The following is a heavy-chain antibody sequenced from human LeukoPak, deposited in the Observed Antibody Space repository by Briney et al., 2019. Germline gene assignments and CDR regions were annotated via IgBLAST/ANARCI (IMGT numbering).Heavy chain of an antibody. D-gene: IGHD2-15*01. CDR3: ARALKPCGGSYYDY. Sequence: PGGSLRLSCAASGFTFSSYSMNWVRQAPGKGLEWVSSISSSSSYIYYADSVKGRFTISRDNAKNSLYLQMNSLRAEDTAVYYCARALKPCGGSYYDYWGQGTLVTVSS. CDR2: ISSSSSYI. J-gene: IGHJ4*02. V-gene: IGHV3-21*01. CDR1: GFTFSSYS.